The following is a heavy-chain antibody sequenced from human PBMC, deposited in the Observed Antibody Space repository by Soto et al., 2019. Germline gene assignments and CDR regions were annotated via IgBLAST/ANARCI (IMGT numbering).Heavy chain of an antibody. Sequence: GGSLRLSCAASGFTFSSYDMHWVRQATGKGLEWVSAIGTAGDTYYPGSVKGRFTISRENAKNSLYLQMNSLRAGDTAVYYCARGAYYYDSSGSGAFYIWCQGTMVTVSS. J-gene: IGHJ3*02. D-gene: IGHD3-22*01. CDR2: IGTAGDT. CDR3: ARGAYYYDSSGSGAFYI. V-gene: IGHV3-13*01. CDR1: GFTFSSYD.